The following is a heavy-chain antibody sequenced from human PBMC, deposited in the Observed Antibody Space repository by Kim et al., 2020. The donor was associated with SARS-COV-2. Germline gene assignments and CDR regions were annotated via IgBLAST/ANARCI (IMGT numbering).Heavy chain of an antibody. J-gene: IGHJ3*02. V-gene: IGHV4-31*03. Sequence: SETLSLTCTVSGGSISSGGYYWSWIRQHPGKGLEWIGYIYYSGSTYYNPSLKSRVTISVDTSKNQFSLKLSSVTAADTAVYYCAREYYDYVWGSYRQTAFDIWGQGTMVTVSS. D-gene: IGHD3-16*02. CDR3: AREYYDYVWGSYRQTAFDI. CDR1: GGSISSGGYY. CDR2: IYYSGST.